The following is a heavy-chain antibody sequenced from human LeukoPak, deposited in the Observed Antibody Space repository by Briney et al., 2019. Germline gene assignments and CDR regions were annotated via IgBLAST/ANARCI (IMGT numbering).Heavy chain of an antibody. J-gene: IGHJ3*02. CDR3: ARGGIITSYAFEI. D-gene: IGHD1-26*01. CDR1: GFTFSTYA. V-gene: IGHV3-21*01. CDR2: ISSTSNYI. Sequence: GGSLRLSCAASGFTFSTYAISWVRQAPGKGLEWVSCISSTSNYIFYADSVRGRFTISRDNAKNSPYLQMDSLRAEDTAVYYCARGGIITSYAFEIWGQGAMVAVSS.